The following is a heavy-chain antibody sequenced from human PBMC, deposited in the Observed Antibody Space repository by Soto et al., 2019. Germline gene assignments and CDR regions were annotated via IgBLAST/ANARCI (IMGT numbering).Heavy chain of an antibody. D-gene: IGHD6-19*01. CDR1: GFTFSSYA. V-gene: IGHV3-30-3*01. CDR3: ARETGYSSGWYVNGMDV. Sequence: QVQLVESGGGVVQPGRSLRLSCAASGFTFSSYAMHWVRQAPGKGLEWVAVISYDGSNKYYADSVKGRFTISRDNSKNTLYPQMNSLRAEDTAVYYCARETGYSSGWYVNGMDVWGQGTTVTVSS. CDR2: ISYDGSNK. J-gene: IGHJ6*02.